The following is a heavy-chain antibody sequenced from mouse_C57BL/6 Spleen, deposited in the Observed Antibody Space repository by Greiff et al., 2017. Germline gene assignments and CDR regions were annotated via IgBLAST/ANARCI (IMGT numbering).Heavy chain of an antibody. CDR1: GFTFSSYG. CDR2: ISSGGSYT. CDR3: ARELGGRFAY. D-gene: IGHD4-1*01. J-gene: IGHJ3*01. Sequence: EVKLMESGGDLVKPGGSLKLSCAASGFTFSSYGMSWVRQTPDKRLEWVATISSGGSYTYYPDSVKGRFTISRDNAKNTLYLQMSSLKSEDTAMYYCARELGGRFAYWGQGTLVTVSA. V-gene: IGHV5-6*01.